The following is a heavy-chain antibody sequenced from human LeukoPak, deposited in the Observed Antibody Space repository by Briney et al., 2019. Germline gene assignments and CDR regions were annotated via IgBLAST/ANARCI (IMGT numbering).Heavy chain of an antibody. V-gene: IGHV4-4*09. D-gene: IGHD6-13*01. Sequence: SETLSLTCTVSGGSISSYYWSCIRQPPGKGLEWIGYIYTSGSTNYNPSLKSRVTISVDTSKNQFFLKLSSVTAADTAVYFCAGDIAAINIPGSRLDPWGQGTLVTVSS. CDR3: AGDIAAINIPGSRLDP. J-gene: IGHJ5*02. CDR1: GGSISSYY. CDR2: IYTSGST.